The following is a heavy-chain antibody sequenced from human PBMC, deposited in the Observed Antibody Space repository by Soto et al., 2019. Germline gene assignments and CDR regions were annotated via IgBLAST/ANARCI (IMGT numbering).Heavy chain of an antibody. CDR3: ARGGLEPFDY. D-gene: IGHD1-1*01. CDR1: GFNLGSYW. J-gene: IGHJ4*02. V-gene: IGHV3-74*01. CDR2: INDYGTTI. Sequence: EVQLVESVGGLVQPGGSLRLSCAASGFNLGSYWMHWVRQAPGKGLVWVSRINDYGTTINYAESVEGRFTISRDDAKSEVYLQMNNLRAEDTAVYYCARGGLEPFDYWGQGALVTVSS.